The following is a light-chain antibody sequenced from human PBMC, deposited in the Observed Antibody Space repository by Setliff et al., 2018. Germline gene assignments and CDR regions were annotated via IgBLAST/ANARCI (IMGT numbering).Light chain of an antibody. V-gene: IGLV1-40*01. CDR1: SSNFGAGYD. CDR2: GNT. CDR3: QTYDNSLSAYV. Sequence: QSVLTQPPSVSGAPGQRVTISCTGSSSNFGAGYDVHWYQQLPGTAPKLLIYGNTIRPSGVPDRFSGSQSGTSASLAITGLQAEDEADYYCQTYDNSLSAYVFGTGTKVTVL. J-gene: IGLJ1*01.